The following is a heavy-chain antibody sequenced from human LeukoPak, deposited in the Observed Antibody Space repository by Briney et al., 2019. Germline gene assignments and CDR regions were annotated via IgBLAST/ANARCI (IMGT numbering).Heavy chain of an antibody. D-gene: IGHD3-9*01. CDR1: GFTFSSYW. CDR3: ARDLMDYDVSTGLHHYYMDV. Sequence: GGSLRLSCAASGFTFSSYWMSWVRQAPGKGLEWVANIKQDGSEKYYVDSVKGRFTISRDNAKNSLYLQMNTLRVEDTAVYYCARDLMDYDVSTGLHHYYMDVWGQGTTVTVSS. CDR2: IKQDGSEK. J-gene: IGHJ6*02. V-gene: IGHV3-7*01.